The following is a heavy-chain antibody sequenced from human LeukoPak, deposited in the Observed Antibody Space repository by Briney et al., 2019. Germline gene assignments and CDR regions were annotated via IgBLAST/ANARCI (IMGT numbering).Heavy chain of an antibody. Sequence: GGSLRLSCAASGFTFSSYAMSWVRQAPGKGLEWVSAISGSGGSTYYADSVKGRFTISRDNSKNTLYLQMNSLRAEDTAVYYCASTPDIVVVPAAQGAFDIWGQGTMVTVS. J-gene: IGHJ3*02. CDR2: ISGSGGST. CDR3: ASTPDIVVVPAAQGAFDI. V-gene: IGHV3-23*01. CDR1: GFTFSSYA. D-gene: IGHD2-2*01.